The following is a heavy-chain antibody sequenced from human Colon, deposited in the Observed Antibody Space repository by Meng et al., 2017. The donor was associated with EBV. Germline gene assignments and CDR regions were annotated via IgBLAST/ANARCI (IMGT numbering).Heavy chain of an antibody. CDR2: IDDSGST. D-gene: IGHD1-26*01. J-gene: IGHJ4*02. CDR1: GVSISSNIR. CDR3: ARGKQDAWELLAY. V-gene: IGHV4-4*02. Sequence: QVQLKKSGPDLVSPSGTLSLTCGVSGVSISSNIRWTWVRQPPGKGLEWIGDIDDSGSTNYNPSLNSRISISLDKSKNHFSLKVNSVTAADTAVYYCARGKQDAWELLAYWGQGALVTVSS.